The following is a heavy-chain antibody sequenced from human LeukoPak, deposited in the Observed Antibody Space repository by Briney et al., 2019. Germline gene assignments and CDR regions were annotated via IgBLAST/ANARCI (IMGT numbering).Heavy chain of an antibody. CDR2: ISSSSSYI. D-gene: IGHD2-2*02. CDR3: ARDDYCSSTSCYTGRGVGYYYGMDV. V-gene: IGHV3-21*01. Sequence: PGGSLRLSCAASGFTFSSYSMNWVRQAPGKGLEWVSSISSSSSYIYYADSVKGRFTSSRDNAKNSLYLQMNSLRAEDTAVYYCARDDYCSSTSCYTGRGVGYYYGMDVWGQGTTVTVSS. J-gene: IGHJ6*02. CDR1: GFTFSSYS.